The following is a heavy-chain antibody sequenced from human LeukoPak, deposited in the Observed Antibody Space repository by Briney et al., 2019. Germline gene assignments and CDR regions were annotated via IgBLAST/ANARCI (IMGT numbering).Heavy chain of an antibody. CDR3: ARDLGSTVIVGGDAFDL. CDR1: GGTFSSYA. CDR2: IIPIFGTT. J-gene: IGHJ3*01. Sequence: GASVKVSCKASGGTFSSYAISWVRQAPGQGLEWMGGIIPIFGTTNYAQKFQGRVTIITDESTSTAYMELSSLRSEDTAVYYCARDLGSTVIVGGDAFDLWGQGTMVTVSS. V-gene: IGHV1-69*05. D-gene: IGHD2/OR15-2a*01.